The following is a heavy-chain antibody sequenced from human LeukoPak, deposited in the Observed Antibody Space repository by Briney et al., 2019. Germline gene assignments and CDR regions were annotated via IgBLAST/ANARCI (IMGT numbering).Heavy chain of an antibody. CDR3: ARGGGYDFWSGYYTHPFDY. J-gene: IGHJ4*02. Sequence: GGSLRLSCAASGFTFSSYDMHWVRQATGKGLEWVSAIGTAGDTYYPGSVKGRFTISRENAKNSLYLQMNSLRAGDTAVYYCARGGGYDFWSGYYTHPFDYWGQGTLVTVSS. V-gene: IGHV3-13*01. CDR1: GFTFSSYD. CDR2: IGTAGDT. D-gene: IGHD3-3*01.